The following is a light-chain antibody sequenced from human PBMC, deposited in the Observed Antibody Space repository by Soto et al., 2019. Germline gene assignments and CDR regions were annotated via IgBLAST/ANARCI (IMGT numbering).Light chain of an antibody. CDR1: QSVSSY. CDR2: DAS. Sequence: EIVLTQSPATLSLSPGERATLSCRASQSVSSYLAWYQQKPGQAPRLLIYDASIRATGIPDRFSGSGSGTDFTLTISRLEPEDFAVYYCQQYGSSPWTFGQGTKVEIK. J-gene: IGKJ1*01. CDR3: QQYGSSPWT. V-gene: IGKV3-20*01.